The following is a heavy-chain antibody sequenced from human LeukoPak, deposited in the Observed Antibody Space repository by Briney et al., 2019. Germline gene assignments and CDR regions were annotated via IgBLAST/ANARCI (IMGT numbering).Heavy chain of an antibody. V-gene: IGHV5-51*01. CDR2: IYPGDSDT. J-gene: IGHJ3*02. CDR1: GYSFTSYW. Sequence: GESLKISCKGSGYSFTSYWIGWVRQMPGKGLEWMGIIYPGDSDTRYSPSFQGQVTISADKSISTAYLQWSSLKASDTAMYYCARLGNSSGWIPDAFDIWDQGTMVTVSS. CDR3: ARLGNSSGWIPDAFDI. D-gene: IGHD6-19*01.